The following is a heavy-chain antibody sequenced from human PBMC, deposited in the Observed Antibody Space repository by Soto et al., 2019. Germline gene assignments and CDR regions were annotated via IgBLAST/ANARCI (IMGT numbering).Heavy chain of an antibody. V-gene: IGHV1-2*02. Sequence: QVQLVQSGAEVKKPGASVKVSCKASGYTFTGYYMHWVRQAPGQGLEWMGWINPNSGGTNYAQKFEGGVTMTRDTSISTAYMELSRLRSDDTAVYYCARGLSYYYGSGSFLPPGMDVWGQGTTVTVSS. CDR2: INPNSGGT. J-gene: IGHJ6*02. CDR1: GYTFTGYY. CDR3: ARGLSYYYGSGSFLPPGMDV. D-gene: IGHD3-10*01.